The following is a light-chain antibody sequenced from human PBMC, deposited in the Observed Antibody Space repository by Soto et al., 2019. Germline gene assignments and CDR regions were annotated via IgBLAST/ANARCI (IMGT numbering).Light chain of an antibody. CDR1: QTVGNNY. Sequence: EIVLTQSPGTLSLSPGDGATLSCRASQTVGNNYLAWYQQRPGQAPRLLIYGASSRATGIPDRFIGSGSGTHFTLTISRLEPEDFALYYCQQYGSSPRISFGQGTRLEIK. V-gene: IGKV3-20*01. J-gene: IGKJ5*01. CDR3: QQYGSSPRIS. CDR2: GAS.